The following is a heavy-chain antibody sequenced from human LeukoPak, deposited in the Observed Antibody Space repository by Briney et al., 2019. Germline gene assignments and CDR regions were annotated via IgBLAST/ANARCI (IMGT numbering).Heavy chain of an antibody. CDR2: IYSGGST. Sequence: PGGSLRLSCAASGFTVSSNYMSWVRQAPGKGLEWVSVIYSGGSTYYADSVKGRFTISRDNAKNTLYLQMNSLRAEDTAVYYCASTPYYYDSSGYYGHHDCWGQGTLVTVSS. D-gene: IGHD3-22*01. CDR3: ASTPYYYDSSGYYGHHDC. V-gene: IGHV3-53*01. CDR1: GFTVSSNY. J-gene: IGHJ4*02.